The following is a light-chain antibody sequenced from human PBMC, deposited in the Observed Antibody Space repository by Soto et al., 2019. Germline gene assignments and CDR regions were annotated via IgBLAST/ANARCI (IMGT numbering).Light chain of an antibody. CDR1: SSDVGTYNY. Sequence: QSALTQPASVSGSPGQSITISCTGTSSDVGTYNYVSWYQQNPGKAPKLMVYEVSNRPSGVSNRFSGSKSGNTAFLTISGLQAEDEADYYCSSYTTSSTPFVFGTGTKLTVL. CDR2: EVS. J-gene: IGLJ1*01. CDR3: SSYTTSSTPFV. V-gene: IGLV2-14*01.